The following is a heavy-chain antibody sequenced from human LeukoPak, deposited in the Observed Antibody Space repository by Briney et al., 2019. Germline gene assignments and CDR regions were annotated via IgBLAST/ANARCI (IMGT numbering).Heavy chain of an antibody. V-gene: IGHV3-48*01. J-gene: IGHJ4*02. D-gene: IGHD6-13*01. CDR1: GFTFSMYS. CDR2: ISSLSGTI. CDR3: ARFIAAPCYFDY. Sequence: GGSLRLSCAASGFTFSMYSMNWVRQAPGKGLEWVSYISSLSGTIEYAGSVKGRFTISRDNGKNSLYLQMNSLRAEDTAVYYCARFIAAPCYFDYWGRGTLVTVSS.